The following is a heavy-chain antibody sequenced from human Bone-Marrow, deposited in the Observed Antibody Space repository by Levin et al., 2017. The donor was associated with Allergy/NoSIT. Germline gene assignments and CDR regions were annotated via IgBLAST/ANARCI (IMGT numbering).Heavy chain of an antibody. V-gene: IGHV3-30*04. J-gene: IGHJ6*02. Sequence: GGSLRLSCGSSEFIFDSFAMHWVRQAPGKGLEWVALISFDGTKKYYADSVKGRFTISRDKSQNMLYLQMNSLRTEDSAVYYCASELVINEGNHRDHYYYGMDVWGQGTTVTVSS. CDR2: ISFDGTKK. D-gene: IGHD1-14*01. CDR3: ASELVINEGNHRDHYYYGMDV. CDR1: EFIFDSFA.